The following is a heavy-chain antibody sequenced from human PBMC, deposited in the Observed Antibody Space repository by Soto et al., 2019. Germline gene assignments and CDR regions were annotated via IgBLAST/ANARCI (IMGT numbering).Heavy chain of an antibody. J-gene: IGHJ6*02. V-gene: IGHV5-51*01. CDR3: ARLVNYYFGMDV. CDR2: IYPGDSDT. CDR1: DTTHW. Sequence: GGSLRLSCKASDTTHWIGWVRQKPGKGLEWMGIIYPGDSDTKYSPSFQGQVTISVDKSISTAYLHWSSLKASDTATYYCARLVNYYFGMDVWGLGTTVTVSS.